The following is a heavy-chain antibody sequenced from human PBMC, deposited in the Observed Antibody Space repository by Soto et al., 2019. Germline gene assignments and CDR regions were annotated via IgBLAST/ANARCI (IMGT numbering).Heavy chain of an antibody. Sequence: EVQLVESGGGLVQPGGSLRLSCAASGFTVSSNYMSWVRQAAGRGLDWVSIISSGGSAYYADSVKGRFTTSRDTSKNTLSIQMNSLRVEDTAVYYCVRGELRSRFDYWGQGTLVTVSS. J-gene: IGHJ4*02. V-gene: IGHV3-66*01. CDR1: GFTVSSNY. CDR3: VRGELRSRFDY. D-gene: IGHD1-7*01. CDR2: ISSGGSA.